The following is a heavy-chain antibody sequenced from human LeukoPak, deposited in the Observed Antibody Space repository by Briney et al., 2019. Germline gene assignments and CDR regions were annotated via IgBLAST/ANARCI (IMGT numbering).Heavy chain of an antibody. CDR2: ICWNSGSI. J-gene: IGHJ4*02. CDR1: GFTFDDYA. V-gene: IGHV3-9*01. Sequence: GGSLRLSCAASGFTFDDYAMHWVPQAPGKGPGGVSGICWNSGSIGYADSVKGRFTISRDNAKNSLYLQMNRLRAGDTAFYYCSRLVNTFYYFDYWGQGTLVTVSS. D-gene: IGHD6-19*01. CDR3: SRLVNTFYYFDY.